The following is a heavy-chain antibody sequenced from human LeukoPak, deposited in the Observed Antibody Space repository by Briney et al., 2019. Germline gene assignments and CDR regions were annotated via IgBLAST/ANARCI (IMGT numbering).Heavy chain of an antibody. V-gene: IGHV3-7*01. CDR2: IREDGSEK. CDR1: GFTFSTYW. J-gene: IGHJ4*02. CDR3: VRAGWELDY. Sequence: GGSLRLSCAASGFTFSTYWMAWVRQAPGKGLQWVAHIREDGSEKYYLDSVRGRFTIGRDDAKSSLYLQMTSLRAEDTALYYCVRAGWELDYWGQGTPVTVSS. D-gene: IGHD1-26*01.